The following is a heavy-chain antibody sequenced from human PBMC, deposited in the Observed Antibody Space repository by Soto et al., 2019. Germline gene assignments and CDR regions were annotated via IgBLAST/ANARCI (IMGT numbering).Heavy chain of an antibody. CDR1: GFTFSSYA. V-gene: IGHV3-30-3*01. J-gene: IGHJ4*02. Sequence: GGSLRLSCAASGFTFSSYAMHWVRQAPGKGLEWVAVISYDGSNKYYADSVKGRFTISRDNSKNTLYLQMNSLRAEDTAVYYCASRGYSYGKGFFDYWGQGTLVTVSS. CDR3: ASRGYSYGKGFFDY. D-gene: IGHD5-18*01. CDR2: ISYDGSNK.